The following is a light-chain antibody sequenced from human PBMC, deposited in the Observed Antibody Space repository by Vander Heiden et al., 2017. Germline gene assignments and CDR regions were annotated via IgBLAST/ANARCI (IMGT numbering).Light chain of an antibody. V-gene: IGKV3-11*01. CDR1: QSISSY. Sequence: EIVLTQSPVTLSLSPGERATLSCRASQSISSYLAWYQQRPGQAPRLLMYDASNRATGIPARFSGSGSGTDFTLTISSLEPEDFAVYYCQHRYNWPLTFGGGTKVEIK. CDR2: DAS. CDR3: QHRYNWPLT. J-gene: IGKJ4*01.